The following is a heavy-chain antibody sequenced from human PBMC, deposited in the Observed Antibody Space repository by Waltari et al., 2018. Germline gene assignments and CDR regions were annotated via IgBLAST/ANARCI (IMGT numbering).Heavy chain of an antibody. D-gene: IGHD3-10*01. CDR3: AREGVTMVRGVITKGGMDV. Sequence: QVQLQESGPGLVKPSQTLSLTCTVSGGSISSGGYYWSWIRQHPGKGLEWIGYIYHSGSTYYNPSLKSRVTISVDRSKNQFSLKLSSVTAADTAVYYCAREGVTMVRGVITKGGMDVWGQGTTVTVSS. CDR1: GGSISSGGYY. V-gene: IGHV4-31*03. J-gene: IGHJ6*02. CDR2: IYHSGST.